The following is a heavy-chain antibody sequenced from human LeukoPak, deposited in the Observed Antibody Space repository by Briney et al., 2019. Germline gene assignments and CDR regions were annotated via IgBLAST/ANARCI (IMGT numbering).Heavy chain of an antibody. Sequence: PSETLSLTCAISDEPFSGYYWGWIRQPPGKGLELIGEINRNGNTDYNPSLKSRVSMSIDTSKNQFSLKLISVTAADTAVYYCARDLYGDGSGPSLISYYYGMDVWGQGTTVTVSS. CDR3: ARDLYGDGSGPSLISYYYGMDV. CDR2: INRNGNT. J-gene: IGHJ6*02. V-gene: IGHV4-34*01. D-gene: IGHD4-17*01. CDR1: DEPFSGYY.